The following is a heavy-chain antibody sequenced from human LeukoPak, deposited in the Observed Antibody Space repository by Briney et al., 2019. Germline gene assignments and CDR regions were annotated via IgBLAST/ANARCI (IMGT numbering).Heavy chain of an antibody. D-gene: IGHD3-3*01. Sequence: GGSLRLSCAASGFTFSSYSMHWVRQAPGKGLEYASAISSNGGSTYYANSVKGRFTISRDNSKNTLYLQMGSLRAEDMAVYYCARGGTITIFGMAMDVWGKGTTVTVSS. V-gene: IGHV3-64*01. CDR2: ISSNGGST. CDR1: GFTFSSYS. J-gene: IGHJ6*03. CDR3: ARGGTITIFGMAMDV.